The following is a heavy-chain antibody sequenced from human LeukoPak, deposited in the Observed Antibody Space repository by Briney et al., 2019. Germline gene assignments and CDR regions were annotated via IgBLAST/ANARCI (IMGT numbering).Heavy chain of an antibody. CDR3: ARVDRYGMDV. V-gene: IGHV1-18*04. J-gene: IGHJ6*02. CDR2: ISAYNGNT. CDR1: GYTFTSYY. Sequence: ASVKVSCKASGYTFTSYYMHWVRQAPGQGLEWMGWISAYNGNTNYAQKLQGRVTMTTDTSASTAYMELRSLRSDDTAVYYCARVDRYGMDVWGQGTTVTVSS.